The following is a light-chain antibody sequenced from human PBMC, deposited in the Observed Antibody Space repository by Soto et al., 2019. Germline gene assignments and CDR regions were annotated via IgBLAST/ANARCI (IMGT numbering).Light chain of an antibody. J-gene: IGKJ1*01. CDR3: QQYGHSLWT. CDR1: QSVSSY. Sequence: EIVLTQSPATLSLSPGERATLSCRASQSVSSYLAWYQQKPGQAPRLLIYDASSRATGIPDRFSGSGSGTDFTLTISRLAPEDYAVYYCQQYGHSLWTVGQGTKVDIK. V-gene: IGKV3-20*01. CDR2: DAS.